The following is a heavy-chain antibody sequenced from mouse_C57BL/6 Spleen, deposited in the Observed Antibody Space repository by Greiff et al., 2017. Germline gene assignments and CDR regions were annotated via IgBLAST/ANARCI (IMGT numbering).Heavy chain of an antibody. CDR2: IDPSDSET. Sequence: QVQLQQPGAELVRPGSSVKLSCTASGYTFTSYWMHWVKQRPIQGLEWIGNIDPSDSETHYNQQFKDKATLTVDKSSSTAYMQLSSLTSEASAVYYCARDEGFAYWGQGTLVTVSA. J-gene: IGHJ3*01. CDR1: GYTFTSYW. CDR3: ARDEGFAY. V-gene: IGHV1-52*01.